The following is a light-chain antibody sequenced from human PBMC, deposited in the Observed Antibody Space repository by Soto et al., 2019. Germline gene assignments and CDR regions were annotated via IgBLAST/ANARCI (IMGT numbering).Light chain of an antibody. CDR2: GAS. J-gene: IGKJ1*01. CDR1: QSVSNSY. CDR3: QHYGSSPWT. Sequence: EIVLTQSPATLSLSPGERATLSCRASQSVSNSYLACYQKKPGPAPRLLLYGASSRASVIPDRFSGSGSGTYFTLTISRLEPEDFVVYYCQHYGSSPWTFGQGTKGEIK. V-gene: IGKV3-20*01.